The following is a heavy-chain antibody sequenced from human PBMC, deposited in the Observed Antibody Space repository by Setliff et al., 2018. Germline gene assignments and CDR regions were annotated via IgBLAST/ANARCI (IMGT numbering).Heavy chain of an antibody. Sequence: SETLSLTCSVSGASINRDYWNWIRQPPGKGPEWIGDIDQSGSTNYNPSLKSRLTISVDTSKNQFSLSLSSVTAADTAVYYCAGGAFGSRWYVRPWFDPWGQGTLVTVSS. J-gene: IGHJ5*02. CDR1: GASINRDY. CDR2: IDQSGST. V-gene: IGHV4-59*12. CDR3: AGGAFGSRWYVRPWFDP. D-gene: IGHD6-13*01.